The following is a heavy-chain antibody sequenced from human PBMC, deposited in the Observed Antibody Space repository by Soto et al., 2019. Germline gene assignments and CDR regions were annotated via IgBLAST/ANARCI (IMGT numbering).Heavy chain of an antibody. Sequence: EVQLLESGGGLVQPGGSLRLSCAASGFTFRSYAMSWVRQAPGKGLEWVSAIRGSGGSTYYADSVKGRFTNDRDNSKNKVYLQMNSLRAEGTAVYYCAKKTRAVVVAATDYWGQGTLVTVAS. CDR2: IRGSGGST. CDR3: AKKTRAVVVAATDY. D-gene: IGHD2-15*01. V-gene: IGHV3-23*01. J-gene: IGHJ4*02. CDR1: GFTFRSYA.